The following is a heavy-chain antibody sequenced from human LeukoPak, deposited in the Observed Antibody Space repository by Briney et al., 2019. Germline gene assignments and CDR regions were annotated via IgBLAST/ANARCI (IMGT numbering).Heavy chain of an antibody. CDR3: ARGTPYGDYLDY. CDR1: GGTFSSYA. J-gene: IGHJ4*02. CDR2: INPSGGST. V-gene: IGHV1-46*01. Sequence: VASVKVSCKASGGTFSSYAISWVRQAPGQGLERMGIINPSGGSTSYAQKFQGRVTMTRDTSTRTVYMELSSLRSEDTAVYYCARGTPYGDYLDYWGQGTLVTVSS. D-gene: IGHD4-17*01.